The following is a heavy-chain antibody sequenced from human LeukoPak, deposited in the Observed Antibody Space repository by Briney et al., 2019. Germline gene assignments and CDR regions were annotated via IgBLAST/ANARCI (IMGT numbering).Heavy chain of an antibody. Sequence: PGGSLRLSCAASGFTFSSYSMNWVRQAPGKGLEWVSSISSSSSYMYYADSVKGRFTISRDNAKNSLYLQMNSLRAEDTAVYYCARGGDYGDYDSYWGQGTLVTVSS. CDR1: GFTFSSYS. V-gene: IGHV3-21*01. J-gene: IGHJ4*02. CDR2: ISSSSSYM. CDR3: ARGGDYGDYDSY. D-gene: IGHD4-17*01.